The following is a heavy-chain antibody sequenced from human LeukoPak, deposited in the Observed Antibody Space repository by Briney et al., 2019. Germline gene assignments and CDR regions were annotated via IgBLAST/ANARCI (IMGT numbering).Heavy chain of an antibody. CDR1: GITLSNYG. V-gene: IGHV3-23*01. D-gene: IGHD3-22*01. Sequence: GGSLRLSCAVSGITLSNYGMSWVRQAPGKGLEWVAGISDSGGSTNYADSVKGRFTISRDNPKNTLYLQMNSLRAEDTAVYFCAKRGVVIRVILVGFHKQAYYFDSWGQGALVTVSS. CDR3: AKRGVVIRVILVGFHKQAYYFDS. CDR2: ISDSGGST. J-gene: IGHJ4*02.